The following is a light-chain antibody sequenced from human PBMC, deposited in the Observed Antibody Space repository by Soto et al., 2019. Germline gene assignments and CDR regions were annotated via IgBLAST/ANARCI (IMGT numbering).Light chain of an antibody. Sequence: DIQMTQSPASLSSSVGDRVTITCRASQSISGYLNWYQQRPGKAPTLLIYAASSLQSGVPSRFSGSGSGTDFTLTISSRQPEEVATDYCQHSYNTPLTFGGGTKVEIK. CDR2: AAS. V-gene: IGKV1-39*01. CDR1: QSISGY. CDR3: QHSYNTPLT. J-gene: IGKJ4*01.